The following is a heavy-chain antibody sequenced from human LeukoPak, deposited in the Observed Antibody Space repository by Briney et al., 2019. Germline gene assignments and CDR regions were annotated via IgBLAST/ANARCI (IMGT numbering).Heavy chain of an antibody. D-gene: IGHD1-14*01. J-gene: IGHJ6*02. Sequence: SETLSLTCAVYGGSFSGYYWSWIRQPPGKGLEWIGEINHSGGTNYNPSLKSRVTISVDTSKDQFSLKLSSVTAADTAVYYCAREPNGMDVWGQGTTVTVSS. CDR1: GGSFSGYY. V-gene: IGHV4-34*01. CDR3: AREPNGMDV. CDR2: INHSGGT.